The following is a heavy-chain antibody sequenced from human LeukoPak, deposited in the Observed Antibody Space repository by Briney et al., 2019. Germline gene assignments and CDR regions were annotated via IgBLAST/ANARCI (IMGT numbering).Heavy chain of an antibody. V-gene: IGHV3-23*01. CDR2: ISGTAVDT. CDR1: GFTFTTYA. J-gene: IGHJ4*02. Sequence: PGGSLRLSCAASGFTFTTYAVIRVRQAPGKGLEWVSAISGTAVDTFYADSVKGRFTISRDNSGNTVSLQVNSLRAEDTAVYYCARLSGTYGTTSRVLDSWGQGTLVIVSS. D-gene: IGHD1-1*01. CDR3: ARLSGTYGTTSRVLDS.